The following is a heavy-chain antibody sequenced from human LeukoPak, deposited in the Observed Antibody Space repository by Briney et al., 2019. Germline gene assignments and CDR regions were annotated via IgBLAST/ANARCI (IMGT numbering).Heavy chain of an antibody. J-gene: IGHJ4*02. Sequence: SETLSLTCAVYGGSFSGYYWSWIRQPPGKGLEWIGEINQSGSTNYNPSLKSRVTISVDTSKNQFSLKLSSVTAADTAVHYCARGRGIVGATTSPPFDYWGQGTLVTVSS. CDR3: ARGRGIVGATTSPPFDY. V-gene: IGHV4-34*01. D-gene: IGHD1-26*01. CDR2: INQSGST. CDR1: GGSFSGYY.